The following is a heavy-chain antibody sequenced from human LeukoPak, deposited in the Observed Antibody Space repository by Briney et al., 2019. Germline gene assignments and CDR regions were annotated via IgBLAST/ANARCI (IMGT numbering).Heavy chain of an antibody. CDR1: GGSISSGGYY. J-gene: IGHJ3*02. V-gene: IGHV4-31*03. Sequence: PSDTLSLTCTVSGGSISSGGYYWSWIRQHPAKGLEWNGYIYYSGSTYYNPSLKSRVTISVDTSKNQFSLKLSSVTAADTAVYYCARGSLTYYDSSGYYYRAFDIWGQGTMVTVSS. CDR2: IYYSGST. D-gene: IGHD3-22*01. CDR3: ARGSLTYYDSSGYYYRAFDI.